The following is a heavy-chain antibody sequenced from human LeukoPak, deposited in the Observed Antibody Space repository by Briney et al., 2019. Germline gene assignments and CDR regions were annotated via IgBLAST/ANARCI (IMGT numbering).Heavy chain of an antibody. CDR3: ARSIAVAGNLDY. Sequence: ASVKVSCKASGYTFTSYDINWVRQATGRGLEWMGWMNPNSGNTGYAQKFQGRVTMTRNTSISTAYMELSSLRSEDTAVYYCARSIAVAGNLDYWGQGTLVTVSS. CDR1: GYTFTSYD. J-gene: IGHJ4*02. V-gene: IGHV1-8*01. CDR2: MNPNSGNT. D-gene: IGHD6-19*01.